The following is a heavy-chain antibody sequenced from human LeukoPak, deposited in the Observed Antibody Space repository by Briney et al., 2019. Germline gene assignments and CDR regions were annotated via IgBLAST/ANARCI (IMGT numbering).Heavy chain of an antibody. V-gene: IGHV6-1*01. D-gene: IGHD1-26*01. CDR1: GDSVSSNSAA. CDR3: AREGRSYLGYYYYMDV. J-gene: IGHJ6*03. CDR2: TYYRSKWYN. Sequence: SQTLSLTCAISGDSVSSNSAAWNWIRQSPSRGLEWLGRTYYRSKWYNDYAVSVKSRITINPDTSKNQFSLQLNSVTPEDAAVYYCAREGRSYLGYYYYMDVWGKGTTVTVSS.